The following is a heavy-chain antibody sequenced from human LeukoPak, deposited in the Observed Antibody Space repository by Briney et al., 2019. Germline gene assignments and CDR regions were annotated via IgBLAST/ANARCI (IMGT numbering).Heavy chain of an antibody. CDR3: ARRGAQGYPTYNWFDP. J-gene: IGHJ5*02. CDR1: GFTFSSYS. V-gene: IGHV3-21*01. CDR2: ISSSSSYI. Sequence: GGSLRLSCAASGFTFSSYSMNWVRQAPGKGLEWVSSISSSSSYIYYADSVKGRLTISRDNAKNSLYLQMNSLRAEDTAVYYCARRGAQGYPTYNWFDPWGQGTLVTVSS. D-gene: IGHD3-16*02.